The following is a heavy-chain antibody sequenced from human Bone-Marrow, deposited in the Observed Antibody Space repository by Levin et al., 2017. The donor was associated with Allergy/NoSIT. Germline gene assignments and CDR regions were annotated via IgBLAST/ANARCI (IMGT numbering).Heavy chain of an antibody. CDR3: ARSDYDILTGYYEGNY. CDR1: GFTFSSYS. V-gene: IGHV3-48*01. D-gene: IGHD3-9*01. CDR2: ISSSSTTI. Sequence: GGSLRLSCAASGFTFSSYSMNWVRQAPGKGLEWVSYISSSSTTIYYADSVKGRFTISRDNAKNSLYLQMNSLRAEDTAVYYCARSDYDILTGYYEGNYWGQGTLVTVSS. J-gene: IGHJ4*02.